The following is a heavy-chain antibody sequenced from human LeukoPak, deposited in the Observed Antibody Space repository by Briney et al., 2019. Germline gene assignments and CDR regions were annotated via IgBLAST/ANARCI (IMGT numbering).Heavy chain of an antibody. Sequence: GGSLRLSCAASGFTFSSYVMSWVRQAPGKGLEWVTAISGSGGSIYYADSVKGRFTLSRDNSKNTLYLQMNSLRAEDTAVYYCATGYSSGGFWGLDYWGQGTLVTVSS. J-gene: IGHJ4*02. CDR2: ISGSGGSI. D-gene: IGHD6-19*01. CDR1: GFTFSSYV. CDR3: ATGYSSGGFWGLDY. V-gene: IGHV3-23*01.